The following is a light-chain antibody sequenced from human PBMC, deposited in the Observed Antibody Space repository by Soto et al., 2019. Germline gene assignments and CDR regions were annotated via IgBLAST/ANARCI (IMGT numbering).Light chain of an antibody. V-gene: IGKV2-28*01. CDR1: QSLLHSNGYNY. CDR3: MQALQTRST. J-gene: IGKJ3*01. Sequence: DIVMTQSPLSLPVTPGEPASISCRSSQSLLHSNGYNYLDWYLQKPGQSPQLLNYLGSNRASGVPDRFRGSGSGTDFTLKISRVEAEDVGVYYCMQALQTRSTFGPGTKVDIK. CDR2: LGS.